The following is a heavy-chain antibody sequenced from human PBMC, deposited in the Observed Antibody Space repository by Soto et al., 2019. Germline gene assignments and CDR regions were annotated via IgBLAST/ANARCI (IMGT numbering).Heavy chain of an antibody. V-gene: IGHV4-39*01. D-gene: IGHD3-22*01. CDR2: IYYSGST. CDR3: MLGSGWKDFDY. Sequence: SETLSLTCTVSGDSIRSSVYYWGWIRQPPGKGLEWIGNIYYSGSTYYNPSLKSRVTISVDTSKTQFSLKLSSVTAADTAVYYCMLGSGWKDFDYWGQGTLVTVSS. J-gene: IGHJ4*02. CDR1: GDSIRSSVYY.